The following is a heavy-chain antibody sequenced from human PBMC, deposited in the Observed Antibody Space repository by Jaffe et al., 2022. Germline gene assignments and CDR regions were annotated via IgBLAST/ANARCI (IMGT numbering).Heavy chain of an antibody. V-gene: IGHV3-74*01. Sequence: EVQLVESGGGLVQPGGSLRLSCAASGFTFSSYWMHWVRQAPGKGLVWVSRINSDGSSTSYADSVKGRFTISRDNAKNTLYLQMNSLRAEDTAVYYCAREDEVAGINPIDYWGQGTLVTVSS. CDR2: INSDGSST. CDR3: AREDEVAGINPIDY. D-gene: IGHD6-19*01. CDR1: GFTFSSYW. J-gene: IGHJ4*02.